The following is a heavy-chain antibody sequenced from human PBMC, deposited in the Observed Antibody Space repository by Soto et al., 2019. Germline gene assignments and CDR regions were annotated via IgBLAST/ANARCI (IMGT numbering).Heavy chain of an antibody. CDR3: ASEPCSGGSCYSGSNWFDP. CDR1: GGSISSSSYY. D-gene: IGHD2-15*01. J-gene: IGHJ5*02. V-gene: IGHV4-39*01. CDR2: IYYSGST. Sequence: QLQLQESGPGLVKPSETLSLTCTVSGGSISSSSYYWGWIRQPPGKGLEWIGSIYYSGSTYYNPSLKSRVTISVDTSKNQFSLKLSSVTAADTAVYYCASEPCSGGSCYSGSNWFDPWGQGTLVTVSS.